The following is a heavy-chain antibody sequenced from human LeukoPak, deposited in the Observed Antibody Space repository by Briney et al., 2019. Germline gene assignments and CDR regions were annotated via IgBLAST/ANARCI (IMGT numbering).Heavy chain of an antibody. CDR3: ARPGGYSSGWYGY. D-gene: IGHD6-13*01. J-gene: IGHJ4*02. Sequence: PGGSLRLSCAASGFTFNDYWMHWVRQVPGKGLVWVSHINGDGSTTNYADSVQGRFTISRDNAKSTLYLHMTSLRVDDTAVYYCARPGGYSSGWYGYWGQGTLVTVSS. CDR1: GFTFNDYW. CDR2: INGDGSTT. V-gene: IGHV3-74*01.